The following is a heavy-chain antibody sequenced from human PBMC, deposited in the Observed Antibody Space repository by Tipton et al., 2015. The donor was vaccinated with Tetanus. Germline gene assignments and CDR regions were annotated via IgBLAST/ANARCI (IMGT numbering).Heavy chain of an antibody. D-gene: IGHD1-26*01. CDR3: ARDHRLSASYAGWFDP. CDR1: GGSISSYY. CDR2: IYSSGST. Sequence: LRLSCTVSGGSISSYYWSWIRQPPGKGLEWIGYIYSSGSTYYNPSLKGRVTISVDTSTTQFSLRLNSVTAADTAIYYCARDHRLSASYAGWFDPWGQGTLVTVSS. V-gene: IGHV4-59*01. J-gene: IGHJ5*02.